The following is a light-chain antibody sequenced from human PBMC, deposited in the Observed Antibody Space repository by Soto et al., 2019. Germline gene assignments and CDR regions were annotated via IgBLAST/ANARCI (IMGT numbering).Light chain of an antibody. J-gene: IGLJ2*01. V-gene: IGLV2-14*01. CDR1: SSDIGIYDY. Sequence: QSVLTQPASVSASPGQSITISCTGTSSDIGIYDYVSWYQQHPGKAPKLIIYEVSHRPSGVSGRFSGSKSGNTASLTISGLQAEDEADYYCSSFTRINTEVFGGGTQLTVL. CDR3: SSFTRINTEV. CDR2: EVS.